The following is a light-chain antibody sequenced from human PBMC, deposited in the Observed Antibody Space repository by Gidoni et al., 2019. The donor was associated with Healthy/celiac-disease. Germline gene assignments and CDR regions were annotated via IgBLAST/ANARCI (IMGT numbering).Light chain of an antibody. CDR1: QSVLYSSNNKYY. Sequence: DIVMTQSPDSLAVSLGERATINCKSSQSVLYSSNNKYYLAWYQQKPGQPPKLLIYWASTRESGVPDRFSGSGSGTDFTLTISSLQAEDVAVYYCQQYYSTPRTFGPGTKVDIK. CDR3: QQYYSTPRT. CDR2: WAS. J-gene: IGKJ3*01. V-gene: IGKV4-1*01.